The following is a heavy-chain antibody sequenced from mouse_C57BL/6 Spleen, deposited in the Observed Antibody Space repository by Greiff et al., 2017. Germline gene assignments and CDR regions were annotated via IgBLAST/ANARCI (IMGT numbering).Heavy chain of an antibody. J-gene: IGHJ3*01. CDR3: ARDSVVPFAY. V-gene: IGHV5-4*01. D-gene: IGHD1-1*01. CDR1: GFTFSSYA. CDR2: ISDGGSYT. Sequence: EVKLVESGGGLVKPGGSLKLSCAASGFTFSSYAMSWVRQTPEKRLEWVATISDGGSYTYYPDNVKGRFTISRDNAKNNLYLQVSHLKSEDTAMYYCARDSVVPFAYWGQGTLVTVSA.